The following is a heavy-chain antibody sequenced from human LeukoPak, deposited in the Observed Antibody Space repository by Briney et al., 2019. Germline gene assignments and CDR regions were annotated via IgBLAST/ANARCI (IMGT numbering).Heavy chain of an antibody. CDR1: VYTFTSYG. CDR3: ARDLGYNHPFDY. CDR2: ISAYNGNT. J-gene: IGHJ4*02. D-gene: IGHD5-24*01. Sequence: SLKVSCKASVYTFTSYGISWVRQTPGQRLEWMGWISAYNGNTNYAQKLQGRVTMTTDTSTSTAYMELRSLRSDDTAVYYCARDLGYNHPFDYWGQGTLVTVSS. V-gene: IGHV1-18*01.